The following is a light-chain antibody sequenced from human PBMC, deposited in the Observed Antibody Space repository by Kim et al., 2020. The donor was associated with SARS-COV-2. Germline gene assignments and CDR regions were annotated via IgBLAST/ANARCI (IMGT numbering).Light chain of an antibody. CDR3: QKYDSAHWT. CDR1: QDISND. CDR2: GAA. Sequence: ASVVDRVTITCRASQDISNDLVWFQQKPGKAPKHLIYGAAALQPGVPSRFSGSGSGTEFTLTVTSLQPEDVATYYCQKYDSAHWTFGQGTKVDIK. J-gene: IGKJ1*01. V-gene: IGKV1-27*01.